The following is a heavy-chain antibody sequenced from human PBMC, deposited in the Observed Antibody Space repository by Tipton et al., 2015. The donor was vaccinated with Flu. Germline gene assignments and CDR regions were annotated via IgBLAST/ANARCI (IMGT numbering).Heavy chain of an antibody. CDR3: AGDLRGYSGCTGGDAFDM. Sequence: TLSLTCTVSGGSISGNYWSWVRQAAGKGLVWIGRIFPSGITNYNASLESRVTLSRDTSKNHISLRLTSATAADTALYYCAGDLRGYSGCTGGDAFDMVGRAIM. J-gene: IGHJ3*02. CDR2: IFPSGIT. D-gene: IGHD5-12*01. CDR1: GGSISGNY. V-gene: IGHV4-4*07.